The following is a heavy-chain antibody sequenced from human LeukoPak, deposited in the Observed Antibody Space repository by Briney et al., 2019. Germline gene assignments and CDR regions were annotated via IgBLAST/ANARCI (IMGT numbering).Heavy chain of an antibody. D-gene: IGHD6-13*01. Sequence: GGSLRLSCAASGFTFSSYAMSWVRQAPGKGLEWVSAISGSGGGTYYADSVKGRFTISRDNSKNTLYLQMNSLRAEDTAVYYCAKDRSEGIAAAGYFDLWGRGTLVTVSS. V-gene: IGHV3-23*01. CDR1: GFTFSSYA. CDR3: AKDRSEGIAAAGYFDL. J-gene: IGHJ2*01. CDR2: ISGSGGGT.